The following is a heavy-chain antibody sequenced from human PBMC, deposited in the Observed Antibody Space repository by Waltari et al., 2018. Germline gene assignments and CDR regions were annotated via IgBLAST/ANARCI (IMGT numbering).Heavy chain of an antibody. CDR3: AKRDSSGYSDY. V-gene: IGHV3-23*03. J-gene: IGHJ4*02. Sequence: EVQLLESGGGLVQPGGSLRLSCAASGFTFSSYAMSWVRQAPGKGLGWFSVIWGDGGGRYYARCVEGRCTISRDKCKNAVDLQMNSLRAEDTAVYYCAKRDSSGYSDYWGQGTLVTVSS. D-gene: IGHD3-22*01. CDR1: GFTFSSYA. CDR2: IWGDGGGR.